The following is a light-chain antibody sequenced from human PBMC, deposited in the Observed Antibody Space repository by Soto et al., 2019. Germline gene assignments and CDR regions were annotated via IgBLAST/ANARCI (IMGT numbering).Light chain of an antibody. CDR1: SSDVGTYNY. CDR2: EVS. V-gene: IGLV2-14*01. J-gene: IGLJ1*01. Sequence: QSVLTEPAYVSGSPGQSIIISCTGTSSDVGTYNYVSWYQHHPGKAPKPIIYEVSNRPSGVSNRCSGSKSGSTASLTISGLQAEAEADYHCSSYTRDTALVFGTGTKVTVL. CDR3: SSYTRDTALV.